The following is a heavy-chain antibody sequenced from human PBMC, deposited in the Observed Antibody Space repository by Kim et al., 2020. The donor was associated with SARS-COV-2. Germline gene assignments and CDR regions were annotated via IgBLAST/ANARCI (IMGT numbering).Heavy chain of an antibody. CDR3: ATRAMYYYDSSGSVDFQH. D-gene: IGHD3-22*01. J-gene: IGHJ1*01. Sequence: ASVKVSCKVSGYTLTELSMHWVRQAPGKGLEWMGGFDPEDGETIYAQKFQGRVTMTEDTSTDTAYMELSSLRSEDTAVYYCATRAMYYYDSSGSVDFQHWGQGTLVTVSS. CDR1: GYTLTELS. CDR2: FDPEDGET. V-gene: IGHV1-24*01.